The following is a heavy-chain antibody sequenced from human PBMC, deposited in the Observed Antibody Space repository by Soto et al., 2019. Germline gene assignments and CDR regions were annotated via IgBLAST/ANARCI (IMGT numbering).Heavy chain of an antibody. D-gene: IGHD3-22*01. CDR2: IIPVFATA. CDR3: AGGGSGYVWFNEF. CDR1: GGLFSSYA. J-gene: IGHJ4*02. V-gene: IGHV1-69*01. Sequence: QEQLVQSGAEVKEPGSSVKVSCKASGGLFSSYAISWVRQAPGQGLEWMGGIIPVFATAYYAQKFQGRVTITADESTNTAYMELSSLRSEDTAMYYCAGGGSGYVWFNEFWGQGSLVTVSS.